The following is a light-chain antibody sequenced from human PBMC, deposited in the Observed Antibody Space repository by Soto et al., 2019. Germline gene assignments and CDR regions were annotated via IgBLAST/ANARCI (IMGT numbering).Light chain of an antibody. Sequence: QSVLTQPASVSGSPGQSITISCTGTSSDIGDYDYVSWYQHLPGKAPKLLIFDVTPRPSGVSDRFSGPKSGNTASLTISGVRPEDEADYYCCSYTDIALDVVFGGGTKVTVL. CDR1: SSDIGDYDY. V-gene: IGLV2-14*01. CDR3: CSYTDIALDVV. CDR2: DVT. J-gene: IGLJ2*01.